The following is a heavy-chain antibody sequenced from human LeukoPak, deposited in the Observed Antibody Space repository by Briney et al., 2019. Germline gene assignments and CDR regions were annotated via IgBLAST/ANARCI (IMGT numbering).Heavy chain of an antibody. CDR2: IKQDGSEK. CDR3: ARDAPNEYYYDSSGYFDY. CDR1: GFTFSSYW. J-gene: IGHJ4*02. D-gene: IGHD3-22*01. Sequence: GGSLRLSCAASGFTFSSYWMSWVRQAPGKGLEWVANIKQDGSEKYYVDSVKGRFTISRDNAKNSLYLQMNSLRAEDTAVYYCARDAPNEYYYDSSGYFDYWGQGTLVTVSS. V-gene: IGHV3-7*01.